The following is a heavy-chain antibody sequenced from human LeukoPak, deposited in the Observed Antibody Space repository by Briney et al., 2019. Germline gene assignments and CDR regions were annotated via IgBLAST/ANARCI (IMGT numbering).Heavy chain of an antibody. CDR2: INPDSGVT. D-gene: IGHD3-22*01. Sequence: ASVKVSCKASGYTFIGYYMHWVRQAPGQGVEWMGWINPDSGVTNYAQQFQGRVTMTRDTSISTAYMDLSRLTSDDTGVYYCARRMAENYYDSSGYPSLGYWGQGTLVTVSS. J-gene: IGHJ4*02. V-gene: IGHV1-2*02. CDR1: GYTFIGYY. CDR3: ARRMAENYYDSSGYPSLGY.